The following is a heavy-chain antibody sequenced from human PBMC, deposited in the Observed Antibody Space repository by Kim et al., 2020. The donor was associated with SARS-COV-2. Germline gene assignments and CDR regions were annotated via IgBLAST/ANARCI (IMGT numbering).Heavy chain of an antibody. V-gene: IGHV3-30*18. J-gene: IGHJ6*01. CDR3: AKVVAARRVDYYGMDV. CDR1: GFTFSSYG. D-gene: IGHD6-6*01. CDR2: ISYDGSNK. Sequence: GGSLRLSCAASGFTFSSYGMHWVRQAPGKGLEWVAVISYDGSNKYYADSVKGRFTISRDNSKNTLYLQMNSLRADDTAVYYCAKVVAARRVDYYGMDVWG.